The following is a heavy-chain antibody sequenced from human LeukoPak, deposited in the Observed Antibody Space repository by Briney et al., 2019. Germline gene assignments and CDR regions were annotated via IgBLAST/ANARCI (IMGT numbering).Heavy chain of an antibody. V-gene: IGHV1-46*01. CDR1: GYTFTSYY. CDR2: INPSGGST. D-gene: IGHD3-22*01. Sequence: ASVKVSCKASGYTFTSYYMHWVRQAPGQGLEWMGIINPSGGSTNYAQKLQGRVAMTTDTSTSTAYMELRSLRSDDTAVYYCARAVGYYYDSSGYWLSDYWGQGTLVTVSS. CDR3: ARAVGYYYDSSGYWLSDY. J-gene: IGHJ4*02.